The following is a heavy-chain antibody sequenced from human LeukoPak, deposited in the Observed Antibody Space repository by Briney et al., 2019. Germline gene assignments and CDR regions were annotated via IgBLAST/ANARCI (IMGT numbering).Heavy chain of an antibody. Sequence: PGGSLRLSCAASGFNFSSYAMHWVRQAPGKGLEWVAVISYDGSKYYADSVKGRFTISRDNSKNTLYLQMNSLRAEDTAVYYCSSSGWYFYFDYWGQGTLVTVSS. D-gene: IGHD6-19*01. CDR2: ISYDGSK. CDR1: GFNFSSYA. J-gene: IGHJ4*02. CDR3: SSSGWYFYFDY. V-gene: IGHV3-30*04.